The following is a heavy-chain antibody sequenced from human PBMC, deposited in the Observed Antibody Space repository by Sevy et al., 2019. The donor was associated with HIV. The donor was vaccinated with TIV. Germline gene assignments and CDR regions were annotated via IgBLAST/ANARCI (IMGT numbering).Heavy chain of an antibody. D-gene: IGHD6-13*01. CDR3: VRAIAKDGSF. CDR1: GFTFSRYA. J-gene: IGHJ4*02. Sequence: GGSLRLSCEASGFTFSRYAMSWVRQAPGKGLEWVSSVSLSGDITRYAYSVKGRFTITRDTSKNTVYLQMNSLRADDTAVYYCVRAIAKDGSFWGQGTLVTVSS. CDR2: VSLSGDIT. V-gene: IGHV3-23*01.